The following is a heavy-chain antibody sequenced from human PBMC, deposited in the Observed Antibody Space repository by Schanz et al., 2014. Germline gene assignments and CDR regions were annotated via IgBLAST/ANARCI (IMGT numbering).Heavy chain of an antibody. Sequence: QVQLQQWGAGLLKPSETLSLTCAVYGGSFSGYYWSWIRQPPGKGLEWIAEINHGGSTNYNPSLKSRVTRSVDTSKNQFTLNRSAATGADTAVYYCARDRGHDDVPGDIWGQGTMVTVSS. CDR1: GGSFSGYY. V-gene: IGHV4-34*01. J-gene: IGHJ3*02. CDR3: ARDRGHDDVPGDI. CDR2: INHGGST. D-gene: IGHD5-12*01.